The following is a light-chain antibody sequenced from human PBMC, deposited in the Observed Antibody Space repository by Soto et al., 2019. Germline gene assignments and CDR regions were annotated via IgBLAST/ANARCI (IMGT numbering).Light chain of an antibody. Sequence: EIVMTQSPATLSVFPGERATLSCRASQSVSSNLAWYQHQPGQAPRLLIYGATTRATAIPARFSGSGSGTEFTLTISSLQSEDFAVYYCQQYQNWPPLTFGGGTKVEIK. CDR1: QSVSSN. CDR2: GAT. CDR3: QQYQNWPPLT. V-gene: IGKV3-15*01. J-gene: IGKJ4*01.